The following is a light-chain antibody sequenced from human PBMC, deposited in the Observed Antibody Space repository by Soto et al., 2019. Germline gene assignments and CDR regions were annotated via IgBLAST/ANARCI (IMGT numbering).Light chain of an antibody. J-gene: IGKJ1*01. CDR3: QQLNNYPRT. CDR2: PAS. CDR1: QGISSY. Sequence: DIQLTQSPAFLAASLGDRVPITCRASQGISSYLDWYQQKPGKAPKMLISPASTLQSGVPSRFSGSGSGTESTLTISSLQPEDFATYYCQQLNNYPRTFGQGTKVDIK. V-gene: IGKV1-9*01.